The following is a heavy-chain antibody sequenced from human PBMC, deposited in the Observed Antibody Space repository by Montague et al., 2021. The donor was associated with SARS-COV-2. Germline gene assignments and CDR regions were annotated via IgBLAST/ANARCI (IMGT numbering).Heavy chain of an antibody. J-gene: IGHJ4*02. V-gene: IGHV4-34*01. D-gene: IGHD4-23*01. Sequence: SETLSLTCAVYGGSLSGFYWTWIRQAPGKGLEWVGEITHGGGTSYSPALKRRLTISLDTSKNQFSLKLDSVTAADTATYYCARSHDYRGNDYFDAWGQGALVIVSS. CDR1: GGSLSGFY. CDR3: ARSHDYRGNDYFDA. CDR2: ITHGGGT.